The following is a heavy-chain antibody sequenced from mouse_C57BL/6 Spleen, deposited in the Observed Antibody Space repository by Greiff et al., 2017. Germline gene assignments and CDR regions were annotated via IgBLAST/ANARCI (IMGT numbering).Heavy chain of an antibody. CDR2: INPSNGGT. Sequence: VQLQQPGTELVKPGASVKLSCKASGYTFTSYWMHWVKQRPGQGLEWIGNINPSNGGTNYNEKFKSKATLTVDKSSSTAYMQLSSLTSEYSAVYYGASGWDYYANYFDYWGQGTTLTVSS. J-gene: IGHJ2*01. V-gene: IGHV1-53*01. CDR3: ASGWDYYANYFDY. CDR1: GYTFTSYW. D-gene: IGHD1-1*01.